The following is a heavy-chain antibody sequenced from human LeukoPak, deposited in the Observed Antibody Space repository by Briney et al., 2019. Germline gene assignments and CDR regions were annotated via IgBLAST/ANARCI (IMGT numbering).Heavy chain of an antibody. V-gene: IGHV1-69*05. CDR2: IIPIFGTA. CDR1: GGTFSSFA. CDR3: ARAGSRGYSYGWNY. J-gene: IGHJ4*02. D-gene: IGHD5-18*01. Sequence: ASVKVSCKASGGTFSSFAISWVRQAPGQGLEWMGGIIPIFGTANYAQKFQGRVTITTDESTSTAYMELSSLRSEDTAVYYCARAGSRGYSYGWNYWGQGTLVTVSS.